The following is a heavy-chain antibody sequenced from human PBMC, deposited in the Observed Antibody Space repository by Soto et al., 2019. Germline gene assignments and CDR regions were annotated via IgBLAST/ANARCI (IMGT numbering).Heavy chain of an antibody. V-gene: IGHV4-34*01. CDR3: ARGGYSFNWFDP. J-gene: IGHJ5*02. CDR2: INHSGST. Sequence: SETLSLTCAVYGGSFSGYYWSWIRQPPGKGLEWIGEINHSGSTNYNPSLKSRVTISVDTSKNQFSLKLSSVTAADMAVYYCARGGYSFNWFDPWGQGTLVTVSS. D-gene: IGHD5-18*01. CDR1: GGSFSGYY.